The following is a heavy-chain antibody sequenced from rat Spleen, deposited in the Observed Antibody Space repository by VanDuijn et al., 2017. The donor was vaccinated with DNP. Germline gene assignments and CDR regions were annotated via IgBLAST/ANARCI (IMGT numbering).Heavy chain of an antibody. D-gene: IGHD1-11*01. CDR3: AKGPNYGGWSDYFDY. CDR1: GFNFNDYW. V-gene: IGHV4-2*01. Sequence: EVKLVESGGGLVQPGRSLKLSCAASGFNFNDYWMGWVRQAPGKGLEWIGQINKDSSTITYIPSLKDKFTISRDNDQNTLYLQMSKLGSEDTAIEYCAKGPNYGGWSDYFDYWGQGVMVTVSS. J-gene: IGHJ2*01. CDR2: INKDSSTI.